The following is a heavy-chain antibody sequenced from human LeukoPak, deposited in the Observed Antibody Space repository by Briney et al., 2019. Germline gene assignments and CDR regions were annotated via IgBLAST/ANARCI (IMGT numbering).Heavy chain of an antibody. V-gene: IGHV1-18*01. Sequence: ASVMVSCKASGYTFTSYGISWVRQAPGQGLEWIGWISAYNGNTNYAQKLQGRVTMTTDTSTSTAYMELRSLRSDDTAVYYCARDQRTYYYDSSGYYYLDYWGQGTLVTVSS. D-gene: IGHD3-22*01. CDR2: ISAYNGNT. CDR3: ARDQRTYYYDSSGYYYLDY. J-gene: IGHJ4*02. CDR1: GYTFTSYG.